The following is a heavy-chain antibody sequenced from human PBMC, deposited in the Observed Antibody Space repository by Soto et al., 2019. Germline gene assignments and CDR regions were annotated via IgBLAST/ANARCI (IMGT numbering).Heavy chain of an antibody. J-gene: IGHJ3*01. D-gene: IGHD6-13*01. Sequence: GASVKVSCKASGYTFTSYYIHWVRQAPGQGLEWMGMINPSRGGTDYAQKFQGRVTMTRDTSTTTVYMELSSLRSEDTAIYYCTRSIITTAGTNAFDLWGQETLVTISS. CDR2: INPSRGGT. CDR3: TRSIITTAGTNAFDL. CDR1: GYTFTSYY. V-gene: IGHV1-46*03.